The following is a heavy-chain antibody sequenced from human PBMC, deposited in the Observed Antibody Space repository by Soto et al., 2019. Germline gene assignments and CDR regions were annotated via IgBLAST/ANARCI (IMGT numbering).Heavy chain of an antibody. CDR3: ARDRGGLDF. CDR1: GFTFSNYH. D-gene: IGHD6-25*01. V-gene: IGHV3-48*02. J-gene: IGHJ4*02. Sequence: EVQLVESGGALVQPGGSLRLTCAASGFTFSNYHMNWVRQAPGKGLEWLSYISTTRTTIYYADSVRGRFTISRDNVHNSLYLYMSSLRDEDTALFYCARDRGGLDFWGQGTLLTVSS. CDR2: ISTTRTTI.